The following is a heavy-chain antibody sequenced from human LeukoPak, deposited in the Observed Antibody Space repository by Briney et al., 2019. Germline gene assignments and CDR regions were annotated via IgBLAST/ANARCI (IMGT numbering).Heavy chain of an antibody. J-gene: IGHJ4*02. V-gene: IGHV4-34*01. CDR2: INHSGST. D-gene: IGHD2-2*01. Sequence: SETLSLTCAVYGGSFSGYYWSWIRQPPGKGLEWIGEINHSGSTYYNPSLKSRVTISVDTSKNQFSLKLSSVTAADTAVYYCARHASDGDYWGQGTLVTVSS. CDR3: ARHASDGDY. CDR1: GGSFSGYY.